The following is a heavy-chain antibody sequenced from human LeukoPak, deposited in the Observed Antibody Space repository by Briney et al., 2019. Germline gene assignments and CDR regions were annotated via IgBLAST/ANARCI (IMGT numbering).Heavy chain of an antibody. CDR3: AKGSSGIVVVTNAFDI. D-gene: IGHD2-21*02. CDR1: GFSFSSHG. V-gene: IGHV3-33*06. CDR2: IWYDGSNK. J-gene: IGHJ3*02. Sequence: GGSLRLSCAASGFSFSSHGMHWVRQAPGKGLEWVAVIWYDGSNKHYADSVKGRFTISRDNSKNTLYLQMNSLRAEDTAVYYCAKGSSGIVVVTNAFDIWGQGTMVTVSS.